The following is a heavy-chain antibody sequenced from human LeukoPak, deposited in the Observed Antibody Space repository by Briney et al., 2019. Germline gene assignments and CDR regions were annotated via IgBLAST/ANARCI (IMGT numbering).Heavy chain of an antibody. CDR1: GGSISSSSYY. J-gene: IGHJ6*03. Sequence: SETLSLTCTVSGGSISSSSYYWGWIRQPPGKGLEWIGSIYYSGSTYYNPSLKSRVTISVDTSKNQFSLKLSSVTAADTAVYYCARANRYSSSWYAYYMDVWGKGTTVTVSS. V-gene: IGHV4-39*07. CDR3: ARANRYSSSWYAYYMDV. CDR2: IYYSGST. D-gene: IGHD6-13*01.